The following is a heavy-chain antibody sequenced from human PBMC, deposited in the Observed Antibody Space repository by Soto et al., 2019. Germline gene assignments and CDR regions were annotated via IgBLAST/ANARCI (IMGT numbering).Heavy chain of an antibody. Sequence: GGSLRLSCAASGFTLSSYGMHWVRQAPGKGLEWVAVISYDGSNKYYADSVKGRFTISRDNSKNTLYLQMNSLRAEDTAVYYCAKVATYYDILTGYWAPSYYYYMDVWGKGTTVTVSS. J-gene: IGHJ6*03. CDR1: GFTLSSYG. D-gene: IGHD3-9*01. V-gene: IGHV3-30*18. CDR2: ISYDGSNK. CDR3: AKVATYYDILTGYWAPSYYYYMDV.